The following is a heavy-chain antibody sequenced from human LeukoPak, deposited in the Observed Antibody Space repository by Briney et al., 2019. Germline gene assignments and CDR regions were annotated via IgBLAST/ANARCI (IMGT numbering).Heavy chain of an antibody. Sequence: GGSLRLSCAASGFTFSSYGMHWVRQAPGKGLEWVAFIRYDGSNKYYADSVKGRFTISRDNSKNTLYLQMNSLRVEDTAVYYCAKDRVVVVSAALLFDNWGQGNLVTVSS. CDR3: AKDRVVVVSAALLFDN. J-gene: IGHJ4*02. CDR2: IRYDGSNK. V-gene: IGHV3-30*02. CDR1: GFTFSSYG. D-gene: IGHD2-15*01.